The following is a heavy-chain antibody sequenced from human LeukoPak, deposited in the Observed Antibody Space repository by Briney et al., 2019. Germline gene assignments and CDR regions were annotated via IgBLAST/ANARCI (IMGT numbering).Heavy chain of an antibody. Sequence: ASVKVSCKASGYTFTSYDINWVRQATGQGLEWMGWMNPNSGNTGYAQKFQGRVTITRNTSISTAYMELSSLGSEDTAVYYCAAAKEWEVATRIGVYWGQGTLVTVSS. J-gene: IGHJ4*02. CDR3: AAAKEWEVATRIGVY. V-gene: IGHV1-8*03. D-gene: IGHD5-24*01. CDR2: MNPNSGNT. CDR1: GYTFTSYD.